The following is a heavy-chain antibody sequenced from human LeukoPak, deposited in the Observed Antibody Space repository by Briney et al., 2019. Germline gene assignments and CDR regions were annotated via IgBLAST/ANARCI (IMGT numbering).Heavy chain of an antibody. CDR1: GGSISSGGYY. J-gene: IGHJ4*02. D-gene: IGHD1-26*01. Sequence: SETLSLTCTVSGGSISSGGYYWSWIRRHPGKGLEWIGYIYYSGSTYYNPSLKSRVTISVDTSKNQFSLKLSSVTAADTALYSCARHYLGGNYPDYFNHWGQGTLVTVSS. V-gene: IGHV4-31*03. CDR2: IYYSGST. CDR3: ARHYLGGNYPDYFNH.